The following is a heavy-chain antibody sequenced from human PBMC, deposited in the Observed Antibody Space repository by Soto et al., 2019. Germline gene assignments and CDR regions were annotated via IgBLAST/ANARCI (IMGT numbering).Heavy chain of an antibody. Sequence: QLQLQESGPGLVKPSETLSLTCTVSGGSISSSSYYWGWIRQPPGKGLEWIGSIYYSGSTYYNPSLKSRVTLSVDTSKNQFSLELSSVTAADTAVYYCARHWAGGYAYHMVDYWGQGTLVTVSS. V-gene: IGHV4-39*01. CDR1: GGSISSSSYY. CDR3: ARHWAGGYAYHMVDY. CDR2: IYYSGST. J-gene: IGHJ4*02. D-gene: IGHD5-12*01.